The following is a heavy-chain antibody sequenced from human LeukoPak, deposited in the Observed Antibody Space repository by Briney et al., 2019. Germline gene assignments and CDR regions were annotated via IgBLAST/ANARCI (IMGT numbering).Heavy chain of an antibody. CDR2: IYYSGST. J-gene: IGHJ5*02. Sequence: SETLSLTCTVSGGSISSYYWNWIRQPPGKGLEWIGYIYYSGSTNYNPSLKSRVTISVDTSKNQFSLKLSSVTAADTAVYYCAREGIAAAGPGGSWFDPWGQGTLVTVSS. D-gene: IGHD6-13*01. CDR3: AREGIAAAGPGGSWFDP. V-gene: IGHV4-59*01. CDR1: GGSISSYY.